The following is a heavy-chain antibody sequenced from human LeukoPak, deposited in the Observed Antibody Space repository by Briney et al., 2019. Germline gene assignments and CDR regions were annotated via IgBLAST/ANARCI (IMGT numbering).Heavy chain of an antibody. CDR3: ARAPLVLQYRWWFDP. Sequence: PGGSLRLSCEASGFTFSRYEMNWVRQAPGKGLEWISYISGSGDTIYYADSVKGRFTISRDNAKNSLYLQMNSLRAEDTAVYHCARAPLVLQYRWWFDPWGQGTLVTISS. V-gene: IGHV3-48*03. CDR2: ISGSGDTI. J-gene: IGHJ5*02. D-gene: IGHD5-24*01. CDR1: GFTFSRYE.